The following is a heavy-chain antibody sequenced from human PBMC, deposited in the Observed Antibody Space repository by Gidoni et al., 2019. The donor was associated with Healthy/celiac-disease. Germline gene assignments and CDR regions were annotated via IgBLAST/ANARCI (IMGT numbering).Heavy chain of an antibody. Sequence: EVQLVESGGGLVKPGGSLRLSCAASGFTFSSYSMNWVRQAPGKGLEWVSSISSSSSYIYYADSVKGRFTISRDNAKNSLYLQMNSLRAEDTAVYYCARDGCSSTSCSPLHYYYYMDVWGKGTTVTVSS. CDR1: GFTFSSYS. CDR2: ISSSSSYI. V-gene: IGHV3-21*01. J-gene: IGHJ6*03. D-gene: IGHD2-2*01. CDR3: ARDGCSSTSCSPLHYYYYMDV.